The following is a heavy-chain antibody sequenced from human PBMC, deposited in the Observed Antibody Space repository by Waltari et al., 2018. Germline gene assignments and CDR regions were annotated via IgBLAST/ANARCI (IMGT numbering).Heavy chain of an antibody. CDR3: ARASRYDSGWTAYYDY. D-gene: IGHD6-19*01. J-gene: IGHJ4*02. Sequence: EVQLLESGGGLVQPGGSLRLSCSASGFTLSSYAMSWVRQAPGKGLEWVSAITTGGSAFYADSVKARFTISRDNSKNTLYLEMNSLRAKDTAVYYCARASRYDSGWTAYYDYWGQGTLVTVSS. CDR2: ITTGGSA. CDR1: GFTLSSYA. V-gene: IGHV3-23*01.